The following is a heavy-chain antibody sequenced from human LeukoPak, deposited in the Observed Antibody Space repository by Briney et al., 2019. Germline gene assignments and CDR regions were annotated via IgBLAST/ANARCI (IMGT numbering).Heavy chain of an antibody. J-gene: IGHJ5*02. V-gene: IGHV1-2*06. CDR2: INPNSGGT. CDR1: GYTFTGYY. Sequence: ASVTVSCKAAGYTFTGYYMFWVRQAPGQGLEWMGRINPNSGGTNYAQKFQGRVTMIRDTSISTDYMELSRLRSADTAVYYRARGYCCGSRCYLVENWFILGGQGTLVSATS. CDR3: ARGYCCGSRCYLVENWFIL. D-gene: IGHD2-15*01.